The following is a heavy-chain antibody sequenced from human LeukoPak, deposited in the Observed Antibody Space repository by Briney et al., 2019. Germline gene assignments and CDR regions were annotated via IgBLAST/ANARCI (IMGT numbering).Heavy chain of an antibody. Sequence: SETLSLTCTVSGGSISSYYWSWIRQPPGKGLEWIGYIYYSGSTNYNPSLKSRVTISVDTSKNQFSLKLSSVTAADTAVYYCARASQGVRDDAFDIWGQGTMVTVSS. V-gene: IGHV4-59*08. CDR3: ARASQGVRDDAFDI. CDR1: GGSISSYY. J-gene: IGHJ3*02. CDR2: IYYSGST. D-gene: IGHD1-1*01.